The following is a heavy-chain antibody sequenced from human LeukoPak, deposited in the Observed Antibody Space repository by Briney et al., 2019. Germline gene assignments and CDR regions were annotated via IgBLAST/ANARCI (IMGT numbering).Heavy chain of an antibody. V-gene: IGHV3-23*01. CDR2: ISGSGGST. J-gene: IGHJ4*02. CDR1: GFTFSSYA. D-gene: IGHD1-7*01. Sequence: QAGGSLRLSCAASGFTFSSYAMSWVRQAPGKGLEWVSAISGSGGSTYHADSVRGRFTISRDNSKNTLYLQMNSLRAEDTAVYYCAKADWNYVSNDYWGQGTLVTVSS. CDR3: AKADWNYVSNDY.